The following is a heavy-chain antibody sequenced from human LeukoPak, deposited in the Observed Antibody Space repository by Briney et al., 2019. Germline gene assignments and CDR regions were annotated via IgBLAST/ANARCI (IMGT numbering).Heavy chain of an antibody. CDR1: GFTFNTYA. CDR2: IEASDVNT. V-gene: IGHV3-23*01. D-gene: IGHD6-19*01. Sequence: GGSLRLSCVASGFTFNTYAMSWVRQAPGKGLEWVSCIEASDVNTYYADSVKGRFSISRDNSKNTLYLQMNSLRAEDTAVYYCAKGSGSGWYGWFAPWGQGTLVTVSS. J-gene: IGHJ5*02. CDR3: AKGSGSGWYGWFAP.